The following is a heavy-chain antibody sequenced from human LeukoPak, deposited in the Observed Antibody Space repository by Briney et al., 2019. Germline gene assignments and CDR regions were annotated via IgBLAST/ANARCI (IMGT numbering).Heavy chain of an antibody. J-gene: IGHJ5*02. CDR3: ARVNAAKNEESRFVGEVIAVAGTVLNWFDP. V-gene: IGHV4-39*07. Sequence: SETLSLTCTVSGGSISSSSYYWGWIRQPPGKGLEWIGSIYYSGSTYYNPSLKSRVTISVDTSKNQFSLKLSSVTAADTAVYYCARVNAAKNEESRFVGEVIAVAGTVLNWFDPWGQGTLVTVSS. CDR2: IYYSGST. D-gene: IGHD6-19*01. CDR1: GGSISSSSYY.